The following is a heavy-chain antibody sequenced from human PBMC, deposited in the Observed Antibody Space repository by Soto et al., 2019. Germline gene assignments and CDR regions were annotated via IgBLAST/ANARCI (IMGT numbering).Heavy chain of an antibody. D-gene: IGHD3-10*01. CDR1: GFTFSSYG. Sequence: GGSLRLSCAASGFTFSSYGMHWVRQAPGKGLEWVAVIWYDGSNKYYADSVKGRFTISRDNSKNTLYLQMNSLRAEDTAVYYCARDWFSEGEAGWFDPWGQGTLVTVSS. CDR3: ARDWFSEGEAGWFDP. CDR2: IWYDGSNK. J-gene: IGHJ5*02. V-gene: IGHV3-33*01.